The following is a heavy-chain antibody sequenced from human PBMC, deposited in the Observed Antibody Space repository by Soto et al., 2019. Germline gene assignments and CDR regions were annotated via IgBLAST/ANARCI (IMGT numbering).Heavy chain of an antibody. J-gene: IGHJ4*02. D-gene: IGHD6-13*01. CDR1: GFTFSSNW. V-gene: IGHV3-74*01. CDR2: INSDGSST. CDR3: ARATGMSGTDH. Sequence: GGSLRLSCAASGFTFSSNWMHWVHQAPGKGLVWVSRINSDGSSTAYADSVKGRFTISRDNAKNTLYLQMNSLRAEDTAVYYCARATGMSGTDHWGQGTLVTVSS.